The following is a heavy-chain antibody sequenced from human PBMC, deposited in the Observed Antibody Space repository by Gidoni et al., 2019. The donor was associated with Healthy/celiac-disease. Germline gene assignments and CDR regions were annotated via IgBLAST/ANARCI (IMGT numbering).Heavy chain of an antibody. V-gene: IGHV1-2*02. D-gene: IGHD6-13*01. CDR1: GYTFTGYY. CDR2: INPNSGGT. CDR3: ARDRDSLGIAAAGGWFDP. J-gene: IGHJ5*02. Sequence: QVQLVQSGAEVKKPGASVKVSCTASGYTFTGYYMHWVRQAPGQGLEWMGWINPNSGGTNYAQKFQGRVTMTRDTSISTAYMELSRLRSDDTAVYYCARDRDSLGIAAAGGWFDPWGQGTLVTVSS.